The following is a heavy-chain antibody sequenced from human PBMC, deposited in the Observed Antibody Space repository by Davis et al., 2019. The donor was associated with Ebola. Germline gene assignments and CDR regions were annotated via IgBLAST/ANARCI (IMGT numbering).Heavy chain of an antibody. J-gene: IGHJ4*02. CDR3: ARLVPGSSGWYWNPNIFDD. Sequence: SETLSLTCAVYGGSFSGYYWSWIRQPPGKGLKWIGEINHSGSTNYNPSLKSRVTISVDTSKNQFSLKLSSVTAADTAVYYCARLVPGSSGWYWNPNIFDDWGQGTLVTVSS. V-gene: IGHV4-34*01. CDR2: INHSGST. CDR1: GGSFSGYY. D-gene: IGHD6-19*01.